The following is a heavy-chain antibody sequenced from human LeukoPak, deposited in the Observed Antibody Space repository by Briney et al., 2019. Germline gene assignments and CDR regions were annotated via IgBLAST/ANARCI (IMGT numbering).Heavy chain of an antibody. CDR3: GKDGEEGGELLSNWGYFDL. Sequence: GRSLRLSCAASGFTFDGYAMHWVRHAPGKSLELVSGMSWNCGNLGYADSVKARFTITRDNAKNSLYLHMNSLRAEDTALYYCGKDGEEGGELLSNWGYFDLWGRGTLVTVS. J-gene: IGHJ2*01. CDR2: MSWNCGNL. D-gene: IGHD2-21*01. CDR1: GFTFDGYA. V-gene: IGHV3-9*01.